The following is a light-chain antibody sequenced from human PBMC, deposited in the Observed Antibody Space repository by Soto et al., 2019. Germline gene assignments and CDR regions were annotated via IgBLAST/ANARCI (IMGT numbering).Light chain of an antibody. CDR2: EDN. Sequence: QPVLAQPASVSGSPGQSITISCTGTSSDVGRYNLVSWYQQHPDKAPKLVIFEDNKRPSGVSHRFSASKSGNTASLTISGLQADDEAHYYCCSHAGRGSVIFGGRTKVTVL. V-gene: IGLV2-23*01. CDR1: SSDVGRYNL. CDR3: CSHAGRGSVI. J-gene: IGLJ2*01.